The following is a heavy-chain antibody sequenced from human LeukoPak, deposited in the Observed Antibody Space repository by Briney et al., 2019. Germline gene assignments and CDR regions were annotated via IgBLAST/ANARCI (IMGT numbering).Heavy chain of an antibody. Sequence: GGSLRLSCVASGFTFSTYAMTWVRQSPGKGLEWVSTITGRGSDTYYADSVKGRFTISRDNSKNTLYLQMNSLRADDTAVYYCAKDTPLCYFDYWGQGTLVTVSS. CDR1: GFTFSTYA. V-gene: IGHV3-23*01. CDR2: ITGRGSDT. J-gene: IGHJ4*02. CDR3: AKDTPLCYFDY. D-gene: IGHD3-16*01.